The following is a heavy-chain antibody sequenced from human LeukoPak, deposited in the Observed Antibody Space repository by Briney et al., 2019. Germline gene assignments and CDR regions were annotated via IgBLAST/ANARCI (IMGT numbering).Heavy chain of an antibody. J-gene: IGHJ5*02. D-gene: IGHD2-15*01. CDR3: ARVVVAATSWFDP. CDR1: GFTFSSSA. Sequence: GGSLRLSCAASGFTFSSSAMSWVRQVPGKGLEWVSGISASGGSTYYADSVRGRFTISRDNSKNTLYLQMNSLRAEDTAVYYCARVVVAATSWFDPWGQGTLVTVSS. CDR2: ISASGGST. V-gene: IGHV3-23*01.